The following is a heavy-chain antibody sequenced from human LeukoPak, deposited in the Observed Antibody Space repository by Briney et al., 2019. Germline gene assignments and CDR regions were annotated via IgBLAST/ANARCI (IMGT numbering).Heavy chain of an antibody. CDR2: INPNSGGT. V-gene: IGHV1-2*02. J-gene: IGHJ5*02. CDR3: ARAYRRIAAAGPNWFDP. CDR1: GCTFTGYY. Sequence: GASVKVSCKASGCTFTGYYMHWVRQAPGQGLEWMGWINPNSGGTNYAQKFQGRVTMTRDTSISTAYMELSRLRSDDTAVYYCARAYRRIAAAGPNWFDPWGQGTLVTVSS. D-gene: IGHD6-13*01.